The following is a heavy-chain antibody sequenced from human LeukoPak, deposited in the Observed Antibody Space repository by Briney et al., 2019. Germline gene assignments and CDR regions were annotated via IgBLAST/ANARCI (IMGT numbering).Heavy chain of an antibody. V-gene: IGHV3-30*02. CDR3: ARDGIGSYYFDY. J-gene: IGHJ4*02. D-gene: IGHD5-24*01. CDR2: IQYDGSYK. Sequence: GGSLRLSCAASGFTFSNYGMHWVRQAPAKGLEWVAFIQYDGSYKYYADSVKGRFTISRDNSKNTLYLQMNSLRAEDTAVYYCARDGIGSYYFDYWGQGTLVTVSS. CDR1: GFTFSNYG.